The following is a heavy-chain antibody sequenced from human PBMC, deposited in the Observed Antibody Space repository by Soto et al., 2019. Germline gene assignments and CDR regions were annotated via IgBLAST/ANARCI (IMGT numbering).Heavy chain of an antibody. CDR1: GFTFSSYA. V-gene: IGHV3-23*01. CDR3: AKTAGGSGWSRDWFDP. J-gene: IGHJ5*02. CDR2: ISGSGGST. Sequence: PGGSLRLSCAASGFTFSSYAMSWVRQAPGKGLEWVSAISGSGGSTYYADSVKGRFTISRDNSKNTLYLQMNSLRAEDTAVYYCAKTAGGSGWSRDWFDPWGQGTLVTVSS. D-gene: IGHD6-19*01.